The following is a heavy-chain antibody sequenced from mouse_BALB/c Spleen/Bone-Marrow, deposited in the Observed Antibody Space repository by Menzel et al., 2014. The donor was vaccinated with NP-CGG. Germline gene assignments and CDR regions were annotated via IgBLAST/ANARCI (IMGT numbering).Heavy chain of an antibody. Sequence: VQLQQSGTVLARPGAAVKVSCKASGYTFSNYWMHWVKQRPGQGLEWIGTIYPGNSDTTCNQNFKGKAKLTAVTSTSTAYMELSSLTNEDSAVYYCTTLARNNFDYWGQGTTLTVSS. CDR1: GYTFSNYW. CDR2: IYPGNSDT. V-gene: IGHV1-5*01. CDR3: TTLARNNFDY. J-gene: IGHJ2*01. D-gene: IGHD3-1*01.